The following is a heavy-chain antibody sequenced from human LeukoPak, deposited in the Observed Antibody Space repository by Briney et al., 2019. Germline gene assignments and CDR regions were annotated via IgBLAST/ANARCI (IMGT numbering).Heavy chain of an antibody. CDR1: GGSISSYY. CDR3: ARASGVGRFLEWLSATPYYYGMDV. CDR2: IYYSGST. Sequence: SETLSLTCTVSGGSISSYYWSWIRQPPGKGLEWIGYIYYSGSTNYNPSLKSRVTISVDTSKNQFSLKLSPVTAADTAVYYCARASGVGRFLEWLSATPYYYGMDVWGQGTTVTVSS. J-gene: IGHJ6*02. V-gene: IGHV4-59*01. D-gene: IGHD3-3*01.